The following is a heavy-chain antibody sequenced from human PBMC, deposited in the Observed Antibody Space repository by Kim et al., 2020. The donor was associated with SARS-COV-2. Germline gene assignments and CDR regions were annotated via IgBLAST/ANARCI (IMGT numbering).Heavy chain of an antibody. CDR3: ARDHWAGGAFDAFDI. Sequence: NPSLKSRVTITIDASKSQFSLGLSSVTSADTAVYYCARDHWAGGAFDAFDIWGRGTLVTVSS. V-gene: IGHV4-59*01. J-gene: IGHJ3*02. D-gene: IGHD2-8*02.